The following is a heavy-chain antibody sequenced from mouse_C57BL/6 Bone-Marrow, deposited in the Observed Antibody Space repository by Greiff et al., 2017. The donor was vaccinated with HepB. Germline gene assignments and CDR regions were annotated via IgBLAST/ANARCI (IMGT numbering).Heavy chain of an antibody. J-gene: IGHJ4*01. CDR2: FYPGSGSI. CDR3: ARHGEVGYDGYFYAMDY. CDR1: GYTFTEYT. Sequence: QVQLKESGAELVKPGASVKLSCKASGYTFTEYTIHWVKQRSGQGLEWIGWFYPGSGSIKYNEKFKDKATLTADKSSSTVYMELSRLTSEDSAVYFCARHGEVGYDGYFYAMDYWGQGTSVTVSS. V-gene: IGHV1-62-2*01. D-gene: IGHD2-3*01.